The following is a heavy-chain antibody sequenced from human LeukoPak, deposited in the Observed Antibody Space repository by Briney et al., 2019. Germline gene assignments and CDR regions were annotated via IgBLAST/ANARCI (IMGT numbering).Heavy chain of an antibody. J-gene: IGHJ5*02. CDR1: GYTFTSYD. D-gene: IGHD3-10*01. V-gene: IGHV1-8*01. CDR3: ARGPYYYGSGPPGFDP. Sequence: ASVKVSCKASGYTFTSYDINWVRRATGQGLEWMGWMNPNSGNTGYAQKFQGRVTMTRNTSISTAYMELSSLRSEDTAVYYCARGPYYYGSGPPGFDPWGQGTLVTVSS. CDR2: MNPNSGNT.